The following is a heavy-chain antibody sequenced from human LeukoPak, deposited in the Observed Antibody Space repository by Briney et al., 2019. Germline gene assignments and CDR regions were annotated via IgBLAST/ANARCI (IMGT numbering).Heavy chain of an antibody. Sequence: GGSLRLSCAASGFTFSSYAMSWVRQAPGKGLEWVSAISGSGGSTFYADSVKGRFTISRDNSKNTLYLQMNSLRAEDTAVYYCAKARSSGWLPGDYWGQGTLVTVSS. J-gene: IGHJ4*02. D-gene: IGHD6-19*01. CDR3: AKARSSGWLPGDY. CDR1: GFTFSSYA. V-gene: IGHV3-23*01. CDR2: ISGSGGST.